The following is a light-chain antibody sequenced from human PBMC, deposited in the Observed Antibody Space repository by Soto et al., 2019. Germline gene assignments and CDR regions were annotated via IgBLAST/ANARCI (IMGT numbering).Light chain of an antibody. CDR3: AVCDDSLAGRV. CDR2: GQN. J-gene: IGLJ2*01. CDR1: SSNIGTNA. V-gene: IGLV1-44*01. Sequence: QSVLTQPPSASGTPGQRVTISYSGSSSNIGTNAVTWYQHLPGTAPKLLIYGQNQRPAGVPDRFSGSKSGTSASLAISGLQSEDEADYYCAVCDDSLAGRVFGGGTKLTVL.